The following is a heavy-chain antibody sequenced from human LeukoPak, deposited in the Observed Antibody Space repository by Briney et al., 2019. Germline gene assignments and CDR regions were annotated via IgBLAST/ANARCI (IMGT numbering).Heavy chain of an antibody. Sequence: GGSLRLSCAASGFTFSSYAMHWVRQAPGKGLEWVAVISYDGSNKYYADSVKGRFTISRDNSKNTLYLQMNSLRAEDTAVYYCARANQGGWYYYWGQGTLVTVSS. D-gene: IGHD6-19*01. CDR2: ISYDGSNK. CDR1: GFTFSSYA. CDR3: ARANQGGWYYY. V-gene: IGHV3-30-3*01. J-gene: IGHJ4*02.